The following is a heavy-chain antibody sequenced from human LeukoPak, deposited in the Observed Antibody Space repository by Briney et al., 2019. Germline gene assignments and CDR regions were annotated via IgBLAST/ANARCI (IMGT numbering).Heavy chain of an antibody. J-gene: IGHJ4*02. CDR3: ARVGGRFLEWLPFDY. Sequence: GSLRLSCAASGFTFSSNGMNWVRQAPGKGLEWVSYISATGGTIYYADSVKGRFTISRDNAKNSLYLQMNSLRVEDTALYYCARVGGRFLEWLPFDYWGQGTLVTVSS. V-gene: IGHV3-48*04. CDR2: ISATGGTI. CDR1: GFTFSSNG. D-gene: IGHD3-3*01.